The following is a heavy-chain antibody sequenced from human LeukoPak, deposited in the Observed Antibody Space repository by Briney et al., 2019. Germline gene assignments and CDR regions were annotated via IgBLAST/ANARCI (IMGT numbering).Heavy chain of an antibody. J-gene: IGHJ6*03. CDR3: ARHGGGSGRDCYYYYMDV. CDR1: GGSISSSSYY. D-gene: IGHD3-10*01. CDR2: IYYSGST. V-gene: IGHV4-39*01. Sequence: KASETLSLTCTVSGGSISSSSYYWGWIRQPPGKGLEWIGSIYYSGSTYYNPSLKSRVTISVDTSKNQFSLKLSSVTAADTAVYYCARHGGGSGRDCYYYYMDVWGKGTTVTVSS.